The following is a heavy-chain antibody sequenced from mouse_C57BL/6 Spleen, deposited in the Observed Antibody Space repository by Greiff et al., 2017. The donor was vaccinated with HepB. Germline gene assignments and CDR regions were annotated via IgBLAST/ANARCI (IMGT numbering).Heavy chain of an antibody. D-gene: IGHD1-1*01. CDR1: GYTFTSYW. Sequence: QVQLQQPGAELVKPGASVKLSCKASGYTFTSYWMPWVKQRPGQGLEWIGMIHPNSGSTNYNEKFKSKATLTVDKSSSTAYMQLSSLASEDSAVYYSAKERDYYGSGTSYFGVWGTGTTVTVYS. J-gene: IGHJ1*03. CDR2: IHPNSGST. V-gene: IGHV1-64*01. CDR3: AKERDYYGSGTSYFGV.